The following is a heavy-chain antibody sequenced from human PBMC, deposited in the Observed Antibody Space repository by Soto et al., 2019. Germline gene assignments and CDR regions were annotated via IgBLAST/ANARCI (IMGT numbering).Heavy chain of an antibody. D-gene: IGHD2-8*02. CDR1: GGSLSGYY. CDR2: INHIGST. V-gene: IGHV4-34*01. CDR3: APLAWRCSLTEESYYYYGMDV. Sequence: KASETLSLTCAVSGGSLSGYYWSWIRQPPGKRLEWIGEINHIGSTNYNPSLKSRVTILVDTSKNQFSLKLSSVTAADTAVYYCAPLAWRCSLTEESYYYYGMDVWGQGTRAPSP. J-gene: IGHJ6*02.